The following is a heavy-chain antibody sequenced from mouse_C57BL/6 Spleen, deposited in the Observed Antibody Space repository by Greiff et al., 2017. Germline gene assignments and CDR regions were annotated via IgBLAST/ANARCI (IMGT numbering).Heavy chain of an antibody. Sequence: ESGPGLVKPSQSLSLTCSVTGYSITSGYYWNWIRQFPGNKLEWMGYISYDGSNNYNPSLKNRISITRDTSKNQFFLKLNSVTTEDTATYYCARETVVEGGFAYWGQGTLVTVSA. CDR1: GYSITSGYY. V-gene: IGHV3-6*01. CDR3: ARETVVEGGFAY. D-gene: IGHD1-1*01. CDR2: ISYDGSN. J-gene: IGHJ3*01.